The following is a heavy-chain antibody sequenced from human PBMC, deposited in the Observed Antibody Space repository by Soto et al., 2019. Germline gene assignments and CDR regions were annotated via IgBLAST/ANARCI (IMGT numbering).Heavy chain of an antibody. CDR3: AREAGSTSCYRSPGPQFCYYYYGMDV. V-gene: IGHV1-69*01. J-gene: IGHJ6*02. Sequence: QVQLVQSGAEVKKPGSSVKVSCKASGGTFSSYAISWVRQAPGQGLEWMGGIIPIFGTATYAQKFQGRVTITADESTSTAYMELSSLRSEDTAVYYCAREAGSTSCYRSPGPQFCYYYYGMDVWGQGTTVTVSS. CDR1: GGTFSSYA. D-gene: IGHD2-2*01. CDR2: IIPIFGTA.